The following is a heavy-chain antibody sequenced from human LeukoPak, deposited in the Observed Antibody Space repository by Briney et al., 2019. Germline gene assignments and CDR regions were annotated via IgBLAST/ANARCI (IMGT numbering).Heavy chain of an antibody. J-gene: IGHJ4*02. CDR1: GFTFSDYY. Sequence: GGSLRLSCAASGFTFSDYYMSWIRQAPGKGLEWVSYISRSGRDIYYADSMKGRLTISRDNAKNSLYLQMSNLRAEDTAVYYCARVPSSGVAIDFWGQGTLVTVSS. CDR3: ARVPSSGVAIDF. D-gene: IGHD3-10*01. V-gene: IGHV3-11*01. CDR2: ISRSGRDI.